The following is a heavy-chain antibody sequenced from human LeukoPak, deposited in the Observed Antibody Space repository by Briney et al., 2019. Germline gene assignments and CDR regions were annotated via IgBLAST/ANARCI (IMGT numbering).Heavy chain of an antibody. V-gene: IGHV1-8*01. CDR1: GYTFTSYD. J-gene: IGHJ6*02. CDR2: MNPNSDNT. CDR3: ARKITMGRGVIIEIYYYGMDV. Sequence: GASVKVSCKASGYTFTSYDINWVRQATGQGLEWVGWMNPNSDNTRYAQKFQGRVTMTRNTSISTAYMELSSLGSEDTAVYYCARKITMGRGVIIEIYYYGMDVWGQGTTVTVSS. D-gene: IGHD3-10*01.